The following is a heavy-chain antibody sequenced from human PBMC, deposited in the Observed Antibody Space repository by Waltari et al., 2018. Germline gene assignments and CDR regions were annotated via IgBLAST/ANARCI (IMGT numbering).Heavy chain of an antibody. D-gene: IGHD6-19*01. J-gene: IGHJ3*02. V-gene: IGHV4-38-2*01. CDR2: IYHSGST. Sequence: QVQLQESGPGLVKPSETLSLTCAVSGYSISSGYYWGWIRKPPGKGLGWIGSIYHSGSTYYNPSLTSRVTISVDTSKNQFSRKLSSVTAADTAVYYCAGRPQWLGEVDDAFDIWGQGTMVTVSS. CDR1: GYSISSGYY. CDR3: AGRPQWLGEVDDAFDI.